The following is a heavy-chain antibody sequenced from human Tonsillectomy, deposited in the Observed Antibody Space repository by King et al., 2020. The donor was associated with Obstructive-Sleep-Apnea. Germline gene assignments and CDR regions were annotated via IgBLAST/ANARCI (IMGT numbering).Heavy chain of an antibody. D-gene: IGHD2-15*01. J-gene: IGHJ4*02. CDR1: GFTFSSYG. Sequence: VQLVESGGGVVQPGRALRLSCAASGFTFSSYGMHWVRQAPGKGLEGGAGIWYDGSNKYYADSVKGRFTISRDNSKNTLYLQMNSLRAEDTAVYYCARDQGLGYCSGGSCYSGDYWGQGTLVTVSS. CDR3: ARDQGLGYCSGGSCYSGDY. CDR2: IWYDGSNK. V-gene: IGHV3-33*01.